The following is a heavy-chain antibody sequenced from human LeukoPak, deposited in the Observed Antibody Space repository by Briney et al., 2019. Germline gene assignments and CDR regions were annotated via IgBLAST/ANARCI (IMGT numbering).Heavy chain of an antibody. J-gene: IGHJ3*02. CDR2: IYFSGST. CDR1: GASISSSNW. D-gene: IGHD1-20*01. CDR3: ARRGLDTWIDGRGAFDI. V-gene: IGHV4-4*02. Sequence: SGTLSLTCGVSGASISSSNWWSWVRQPPGQGLEWIGEIYFSGSTNYNPSLKSRVTISVDKSENQFSLRLSSVTAADTAVYYCARRGLDTWIDGRGAFDIWGQGTMVTVSS.